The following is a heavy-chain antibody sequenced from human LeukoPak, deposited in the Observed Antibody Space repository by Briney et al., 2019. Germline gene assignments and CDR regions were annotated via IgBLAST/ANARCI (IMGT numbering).Heavy chain of an antibody. V-gene: IGHV3-15*01. D-gene: IGHD4-11*01. CDR3: TAGLGKTDDDS. Sequence: NPGGSLRLSCEGSGFSFNNAWMSWIRQAPGKGLEWVGRVRTTAEGETTDYAAPVRGRFTISRDDSKSTVYLQMNSLETEDTAIYYCTAGLGKTDDDSWGQGTPVTVSS. CDR2: VRTTAEGETT. J-gene: IGHJ4*02. CDR1: GFSFNNAW.